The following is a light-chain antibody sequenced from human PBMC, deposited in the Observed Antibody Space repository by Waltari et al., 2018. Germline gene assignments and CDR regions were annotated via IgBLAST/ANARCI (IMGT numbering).Light chain of an antibody. CDR3: AAWDDSLSVSYV. CDR1: GSNLGNKY. Sequence: QSVLTQAPSTSGTPGQRVSIARSGSGSNLGNKYLLWYHHLPGTAPKLLIYRNNQRPPGVPDRFSGSKSGTSASLAISGLRPEDEATYYCAAWDDSLSVSYVFGTGTKVTVL. V-gene: IGLV1-47*01. CDR2: RNN. J-gene: IGLJ1*01.